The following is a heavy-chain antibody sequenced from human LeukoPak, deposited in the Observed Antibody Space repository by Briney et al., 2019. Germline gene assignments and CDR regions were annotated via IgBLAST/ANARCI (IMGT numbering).Heavy chain of an antibody. Sequence: GRSLRLSCAASGFTFSDYYMSWIRQAPGKGLEWVSYISSSGSTIYYADSVKGRFTISRDNAKNSLHLQMNSLRAEDTAVYYCAREAGYDSSGYNFDYWGQGTLVTVSS. J-gene: IGHJ4*02. CDR2: ISSSGSTI. CDR1: GFTFSDYY. D-gene: IGHD3-22*01. V-gene: IGHV3-11*01. CDR3: AREAGYDSSGYNFDY.